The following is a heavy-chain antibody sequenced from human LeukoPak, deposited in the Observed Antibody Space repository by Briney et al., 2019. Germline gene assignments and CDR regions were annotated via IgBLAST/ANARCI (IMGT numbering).Heavy chain of an antibody. V-gene: IGHV4-30-4*01. CDR2: IYYSGST. CDR1: GGSISSGDYY. D-gene: IGHD4-17*01. Sequence: PSQTLSLTCSVSGGSISSGDYYWSWVRQPPGKGLEWIGYIYYSGSTYYNPSLKSRVTISVDTSKNQFSLKLSSVTAADTAVHYCARDAHDYGDYGWFDPWGQGTLVTVSS. CDR3: ARDAHDYGDYGWFDP. J-gene: IGHJ5*02.